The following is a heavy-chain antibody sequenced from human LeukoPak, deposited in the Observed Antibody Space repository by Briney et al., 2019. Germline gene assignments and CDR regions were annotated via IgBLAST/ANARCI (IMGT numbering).Heavy chain of an antibody. CDR3: ARALVDGYSSSWYYYYMDV. Sequence: GGSLRLSCAASGFTFSSYWMSWVRQAPGKGLEWVANIKQGGSEKYYVDSVKGRFTISRDNAKNSLYLQMNSLRAEDTAVYYCARALVDGYSSSWYYYYMDVWGKGTTVTVSS. D-gene: IGHD6-13*01. V-gene: IGHV3-7*01. CDR1: GFTFSSYW. CDR2: IKQGGSEK. J-gene: IGHJ6*03.